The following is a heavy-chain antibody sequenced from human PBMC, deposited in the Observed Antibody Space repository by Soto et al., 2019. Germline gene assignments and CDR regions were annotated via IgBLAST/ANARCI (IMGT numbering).Heavy chain of an antibody. CDR1: GFTFSSYS. J-gene: IGHJ6*02. CDR2: ISSSSSYI. D-gene: IGHD3-3*01. V-gene: IGHV3-21*01. Sequence: KPGGSLRLSCAASGFTFSSYSMNWVSQAPGKGLEWVSSISSSSSYIYYADSVKGRFTISRDNAKNSLYLQMNSLRAEDTAVYYCARELMTIFGVVIPVPDYGMDVWGQGTTVTVSS. CDR3: ARELMTIFGVVIPVPDYGMDV.